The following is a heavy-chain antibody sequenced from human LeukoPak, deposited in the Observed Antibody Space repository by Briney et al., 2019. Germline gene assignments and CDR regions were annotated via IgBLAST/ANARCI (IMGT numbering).Heavy chain of an antibody. V-gene: IGHV1-46*01. D-gene: IGHD4-17*01. CDR1: GYTFTSYY. CDR3: AGGDDYGDYDGAFDI. Sequence: VSVKVSCKASGYTFTSYYMHWVRQAPGQGLEWMGIINPSGGSTSYAQKFQGRVTMTRDTSTSTVYMELSSLRSEDTAVYYCAGGDDYGDYDGAFDIWGQGTMVTVSS. J-gene: IGHJ3*02. CDR2: INPSGGST.